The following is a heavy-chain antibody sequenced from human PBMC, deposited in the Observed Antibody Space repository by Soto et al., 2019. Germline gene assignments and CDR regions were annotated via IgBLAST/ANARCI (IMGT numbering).Heavy chain of an antibody. J-gene: IGHJ6*02. CDR3: ARGITGTFRGGMDV. D-gene: IGHD1-7*01. V-gene: IGHV4-30-4*01. CDR2: IYYSGSA. Sequence: QVQLQESGPGLVKPSQTLSLTCTVSGGSFSSGDYYWSWIRQPPGKGLEWIGYIYYSGSAYYNPSLKSRVSISGDTSNNQFSLKLCSVTAADTAIYYCARGITGTFRGGMDVWGQGTTVTVSS. CDR1: GGSFSSGDYY.